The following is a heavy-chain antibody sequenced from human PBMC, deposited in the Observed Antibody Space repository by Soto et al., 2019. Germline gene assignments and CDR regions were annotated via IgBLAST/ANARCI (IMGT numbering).Heavy chain of an antibody. Sequence: LSLTCTVSGGSVSSGSYYWSWIRQPPGKGLEWIGYIYYSGSTNYNPSLKSRVTISVDTSKNQFSLKLSSVTAADTAVYYCAREVQLFGATSFDYWGQGTLVTVSS. V-gene: IGHV4-61*01. CDR3: AREVQLFGATSFDY. CDR1: GGSVSSGSYY. J-gene: IGHJ4*02. D-gene: IGHD5-18*01. CDR2: IYYSGST.